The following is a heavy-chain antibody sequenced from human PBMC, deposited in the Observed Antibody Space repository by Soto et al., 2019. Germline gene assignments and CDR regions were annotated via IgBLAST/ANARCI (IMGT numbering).Heavy chain of an antibody. V-gene: IGHV1-69*13. J-gene: IGHJ6*02. CDR3: AFRKWELPPGDYGMDV. CDR1: GGTFSSYA. D-gene: IGHD1-26*01. CDR2: IIPIFGTA. Sequence: GASVKVSCKASGGTFSSYAISWVRQAPGQGFEWMGGIIPIFGTANYAQKFQGRVTITADESTSTAYMELSSLRSEDTAVYYCAFRKWELPPGDYGMDVWGQGTTVTVSS.